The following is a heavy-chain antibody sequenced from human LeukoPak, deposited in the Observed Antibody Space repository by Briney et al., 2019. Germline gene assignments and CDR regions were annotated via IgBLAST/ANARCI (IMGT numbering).Heavy chain of an antibody. Sequence: GASVKVSCKASGYTFTSYAMNWVRQAPGQGLEWMGWINTNTGNPTYAQGFTGRFVFSLDTSVSTAYLQISSLKAEDTAVYYCARVYAGGYSYGHIDYWGQGTLVTVSS. V-gene: IGHV7-4-1*02. J-gene: IGHJ4*02. CDR2: INTNTGNP. CDR3: ARVYAGGYSYGHIDY. D-gene: IGHD5-18*01. CDR1: GYTFTSYA.